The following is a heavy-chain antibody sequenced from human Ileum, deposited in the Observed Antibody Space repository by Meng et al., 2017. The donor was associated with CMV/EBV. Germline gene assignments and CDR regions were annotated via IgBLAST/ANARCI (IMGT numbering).Heavy chain of an antibody. CDR3: AREGVGATGDY. Sequence: LTCAVSGGSISSNNWWSWVRQPPGKGPEWIGEIRHSGSSNYNPSLKSRVTISIDKSKNQFSLKLSSVTAADTAIYYCAREGVGATGDYWGQGTLVTSPQ. D-gene: IGHD1-26*01. CDR1: GGSISSNNW. J-gene: IGHJ4*02. CDR2: IRHSGSS. V-gene: IGHV4-4*02.